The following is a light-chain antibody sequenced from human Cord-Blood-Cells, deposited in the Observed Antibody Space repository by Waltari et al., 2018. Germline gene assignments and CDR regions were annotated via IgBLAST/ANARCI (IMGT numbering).Light chain of an antibody. CDR1: QRVSRSY. Sequence: EIVLPHSPGTLSLSPGARATLSCRASQRVSRSYLAWYQQKPGQAPRLLIYGASIRATGIPDRFSGSGSGTDFTLTISRLEPEDFAVYYCQQYGSSPPAYTFGQGTKLEIK. J-gene: IGKJ2*01. CDR2: GAS. CDR3: QQYGSSPPAYT. V-gene: IGKV3-20*01.